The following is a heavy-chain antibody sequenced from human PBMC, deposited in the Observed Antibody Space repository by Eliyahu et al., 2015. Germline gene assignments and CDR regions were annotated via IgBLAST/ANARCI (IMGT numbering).Heavy chain of an antibody. CDR3: TTGEGDDSGDY. CDR2: IRSQTDGGTT. Sequence: EVQLMESGGGLVKPGGSLRLSCAASGFPFRNAWMNWVRQAPGKGLEWVGRIRSQTDGGTTDYAAPVKGRFSISRDDSENTLYLQMNSLKTEDTAVYYCTTGEGDDSGDYWGQGTLVTVSS. CDR1: GFPFRNAW. D-gene: IGHD4-17*01. J-gene: IGHJ4*02. V-gene: IGHV3-15*01.